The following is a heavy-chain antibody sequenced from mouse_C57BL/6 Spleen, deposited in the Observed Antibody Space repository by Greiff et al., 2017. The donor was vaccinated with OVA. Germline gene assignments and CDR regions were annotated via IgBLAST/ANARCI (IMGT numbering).Heavy chain of an antibody. Sequence: EVHLVESGGGLVQPGGSLSLSCAASGFTFTDYYMSWVRQPPGKALEWLGFIRNKANGYTTEYSASVKGRFTISRDNSQSILYLQMNALRAEDSATYYCAQLGNAMDYWGQGTSVTVSS. CDR1: GFTFTDYY. CDR2: IRNKANGYTT. CDR3: AQLGNAMDY. J-gene: IGHJ4*01. D-gene: IGHD3-1*01. V-gene: IGHV7-3*01.